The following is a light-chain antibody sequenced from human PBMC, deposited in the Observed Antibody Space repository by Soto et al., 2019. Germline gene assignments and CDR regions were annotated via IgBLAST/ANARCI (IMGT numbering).Light chain of an antibody. CDR2: AAS. CDR3: QQSYITPLA. J-gene: IGKJ1*01. CDR1: QRINIH. Sequence: DIQMTQSPSSLSASVGDRVTITCRASQRINIHLNWYQQKLGRAPDXLIYAASSLQEGVPSRFSGSGSGTDLTITISSVQPEDCETYYCQQSYITPLAFGQGTKVDIK. V-gene: IGKV1-39*01.